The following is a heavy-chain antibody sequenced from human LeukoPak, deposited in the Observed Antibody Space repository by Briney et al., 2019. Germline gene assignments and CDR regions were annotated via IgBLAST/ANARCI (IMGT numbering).Heavy chain of an antibody. CDR2: IDYSGST. Sequence: SETLSLTCNVSGGSISSNYWSWIRQPPGEGLEWIGYIDYSGSTNYNPSLNSRVTMSVDTSKKQFSLKLSSVTAADTAVYYCAREASARYYFDYWGQGTLVTVSS. V-gene: IGHV4-59*01. CDR1: GGSISSNY. CDR3: AREASARYYFDY. J-gene: IGHJ4*02.